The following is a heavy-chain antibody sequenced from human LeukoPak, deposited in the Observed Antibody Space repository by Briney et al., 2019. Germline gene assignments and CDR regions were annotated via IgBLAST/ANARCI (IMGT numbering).Heavy chain of an antibody. D-gene: IGHD6-19*01. V-gene: IGHV4-59*01. CDR1: GGSISSYY. Sequence: SETLSLTCTVSGGSISSYYWSWIRQPPGKGLGWIGYIYYSGSTNYNPSLKSRVTISVDTSKNQFSLKLSSVTAADTAVYYCARSPGGWLVTYFDYWGQGTLVTVSS. CDR2: IYYSGST. J-gene: IGHJ4*02. CDR3: ARSPGGWLVTYFDY.